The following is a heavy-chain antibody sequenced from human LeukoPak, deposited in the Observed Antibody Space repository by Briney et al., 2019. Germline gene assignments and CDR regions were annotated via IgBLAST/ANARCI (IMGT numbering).Heavy chain of an antibody. V-gene: IGHV1-18*04. J-gene: IGHJ4*02. CDR2: ISAYNGNT. CDR3: ARDHRFGSVSAHKL. D-gene: IGHD2-15*01. Sequence: GASVKVSCKTSGYTFTNYGVSWVRQAPGQGLEWMAWISAYNGNTNYAQKLQGRVTMTTDTSTSTAYMELRSLRSDDTAVYYCARDHRFGSVSAHKLWGQGTLVTVSS. CDR1: GYTFTNYG.